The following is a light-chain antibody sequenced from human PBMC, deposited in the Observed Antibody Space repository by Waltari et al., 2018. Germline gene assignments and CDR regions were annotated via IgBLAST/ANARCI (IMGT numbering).Light chain of an antibody. CDR1: ENIGSY. V-gene: IGKV1-39*01. Sequence: DIQMTQSPSSLSASIGDRVTITCRASENIGSYLNWYQQRTGEAPKLLIYATSTLQTEVPSRFSGSGSRTDFTLTISSLQPGDFATYYCQQLDKYPLTFGGGTKVEIK. CDR3: QQLDKYPLT. J-gene: IGKJ4*01. CDR2: ATS.